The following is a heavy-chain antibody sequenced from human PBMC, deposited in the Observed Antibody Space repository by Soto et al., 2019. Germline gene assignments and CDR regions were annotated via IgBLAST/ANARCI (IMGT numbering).Heavy chain of an antibody. Sequence: GESLKISCKGSGYSFTSYWIGWVRQMPGKGLEWMGIIYPGDSDTRYSPSFQGQVTISADKSISTAYLQWSSLKASDTAMYYCARHPPAVYYYDSSGYYYGPDDWGQGTLVTVSS. CDR3: ARHPPAVYYYDSSGYYYGPDD. V-gene: IGHV5-51*01. J-gene: IGHJ4*02. CDR1: GYSFTSYW. D-gene: IGHD3-22*01. CDR2: IYPGDSDT.